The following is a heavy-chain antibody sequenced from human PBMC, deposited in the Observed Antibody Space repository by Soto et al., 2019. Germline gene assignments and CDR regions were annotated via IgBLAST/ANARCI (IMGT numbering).Heavy chain of an antibody. CDR1: GFTFSSYS. V-gene: IGHV3-21*01. CDR2: ISSSSSYI. Sequence: GSLRLSCAASGFTFSSYSMNWVRQAPGKGLEWVSSISSSSSYIYYADSVKGRFTISRDNAKNSLYLQMNSLRAEDTAVYYCARDPEYSSGWYGSDWYFDLWGRGTLVTVSS. J-gene: IGHJ2*01. CDR3: ARDPEYSSGWYGSDWYFDL. D-gene: IGHD6-19*01.